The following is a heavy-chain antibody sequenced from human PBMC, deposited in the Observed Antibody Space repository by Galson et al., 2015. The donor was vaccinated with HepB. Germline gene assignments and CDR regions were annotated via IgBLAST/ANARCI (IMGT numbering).Heavy chain of an antibody. D-gene: IGHD4-17*01. J-gene: IGHJ4*02. V-gene: IGHV3-30*04. Sequence: LRLSCAASEFTLRSYAMHWVRQAPGKGLEWVAVISYDGSDKYYADSVKGRFTISRDNSKSTLYLEMNSLRPEDTAVYYCARGPDYGDYAPYDYWGQGTLVTVSS. CDR2: ISYDGSDK. CDR3: ARGPDYGDYAPYDY. CDR1: EFTLRSYA.